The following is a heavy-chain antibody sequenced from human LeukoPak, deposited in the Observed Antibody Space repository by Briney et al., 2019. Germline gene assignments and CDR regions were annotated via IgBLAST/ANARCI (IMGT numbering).Heavy chain of an antibody. J-gene: IGHJ3*02. D-gene: IGHD2-2*01. CDR2: IYHSGST. CDR1: GYSISSGYY. Sequence: SETLSLTCTVSGYSISSGYYWGWIRQPPGKGLEWIGSIYHSGSTYYNPSLQSRITVSVATSKNQFSLKLSSVTAADTAVYYCVRHHKYCSSTSCYKVGDPTGAFDIWGLGTMVTVSS. CDR3: VRHHKYCSSTSCYKVGDPTGAFDI. V-gene: IGHV4-38-2*02.